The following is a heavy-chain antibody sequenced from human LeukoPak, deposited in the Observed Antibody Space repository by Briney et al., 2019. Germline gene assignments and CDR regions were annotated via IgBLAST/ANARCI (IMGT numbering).Heavy chain of an antibody. CDR2: ISSSSSYI. Sequence: GGSLRLSCAASGFTFSSYSMNWVRQAPGRGLEWVSSISSSSSYIYYADSVKGRFTISRDNAKNSLYLQMNSLRAEDTAVYYCARDGVSIAAAGTGYFDYWGQGTLVTVSS. J-gene: IGHJ4*02. D-gene: IGHD6-13*01. CDR3: ARDGVSIAAAGTGYFDY. V-gene: IGHV3-21*01. CDR1: GFTFSSYS.